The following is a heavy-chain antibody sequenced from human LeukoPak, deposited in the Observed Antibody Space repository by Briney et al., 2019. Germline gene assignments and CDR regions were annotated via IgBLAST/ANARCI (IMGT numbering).Heavy chain of an antibody. CDR1: GFTFRNYA. CDR2: ISYAGSNE. CDR3: AKGGYSGYDPSEWYFDL. V-gene: IGHV3-30*04. Sequence: PGRSLRLSCAPSGFTFRNYAMHWVRQAPGKGLEWVAVISYAGSNEHYADSVKGRFTISRDNSKNSLYLQMNSLRAEDTALYYCAKGGYSGYDPSEWYFDLWGRGTLVTVSS. D-gene: IGHD5-12*01. J-gene: IGHJ2*01.